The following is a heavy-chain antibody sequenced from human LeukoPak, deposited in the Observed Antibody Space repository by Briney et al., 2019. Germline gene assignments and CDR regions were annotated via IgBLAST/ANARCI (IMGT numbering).Heavy chain of an antibody. D-gene: IGHD4-11*01. V-gene: IGHV4-34*01. CDR1: GGSFSGYY. CDR3: ARRGLHHYEEFDY. CDR2: INHSGST. J-gene: IGHJ4*02. Sequence: SETLSLTCAVYGGSFSGYYWSWIRQPPGKGLGWIGEINHSGSTNYNPSLKSRVTISVDTSKNQFSLKLSSVTAADTAVYYCARRGLHHYEEFDYWGQGTLVTVSS.